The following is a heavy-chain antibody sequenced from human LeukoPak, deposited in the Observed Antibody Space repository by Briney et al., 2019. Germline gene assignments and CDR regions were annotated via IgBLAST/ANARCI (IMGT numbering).Heavy chain of an antibody. CDR1: GFTFSSYS. Sequence: GGSLRLSCAASGFTFSSYSMNWVRQAPGQGLEWVSSTSSSSSYIYYADSVKGRFTITRDNSTNTLYPQMNSLRAEDTAVYYCAKDRNRTGTTFGPAPDYWGQGTLVTVSS. V-gene: IGHV3-21*01. CDR2: TSSSSSYI. CDR3: AKDRNRTGTTFGPAPDY. J-gene: IGHJ4*02. D-gene: IGHD1-7*01.